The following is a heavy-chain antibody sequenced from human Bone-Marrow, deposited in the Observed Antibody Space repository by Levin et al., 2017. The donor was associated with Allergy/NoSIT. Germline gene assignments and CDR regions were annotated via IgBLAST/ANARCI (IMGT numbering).Heavy chain of an antibody. CDR1: GFTFSSYG. CDR2: ISYDGSNK. Sequence: GGSLRLSCAASGFTFSSYGMHWVRQAPGKGLEWVAVISYDGSNKYYADSVKGRFTISRDNSKNTLYLQMNSLRAEDTAVYYCAKDAGIAVAGPGVGVWGQGTTVTVSS. J-gene: IGHJ6*02. CDR3: AKDAGIAVAGPGVGV. V-gene: IGHV3-30*18. D-gene: IGHD6-19*01.